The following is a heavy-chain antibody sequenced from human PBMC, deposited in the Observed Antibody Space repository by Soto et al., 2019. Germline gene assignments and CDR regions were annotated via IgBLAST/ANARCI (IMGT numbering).Heavy chain of an antibody. CDR3: ARGLGIAAAVDFDY. CDR1: GFTFSSYG. J-gene: IGHJ4*02. Sequence: GGSLRLSCAASGFTFSSYGMHWVRQAPGKGLEWVAVIWYDGSNKYYADSVKGRFTISRDNSKNTLYLQMNSLRAEDTAVYYCARGLGIAAAVDFDYWGQGTLVTVSS. CDR2: IWYDGSNK. V-gene: IGHV3-33*01. D-gene: IGHD6-13*01.